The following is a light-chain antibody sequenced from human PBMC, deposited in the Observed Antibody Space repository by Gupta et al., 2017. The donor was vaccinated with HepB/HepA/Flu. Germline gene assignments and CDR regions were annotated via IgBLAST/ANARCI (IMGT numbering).Light chain of an antibody. Sequence: DIVLTQTPLSSPVSLGQPASISCKSSQSLLNSDGNTFLSWLHQRPGQPPRLLIYKISNRLSGVPDRFSGFGTGTDFTLRISRVEPEDVGVYYCSQGSQFPLTFGQGTKLQI. CDR2: KIS. V-gene: IGKV2-24*01. J-gene: IGKJ2*01. CDR1: QSLLNSDGNTF. CDR3: SQGSQFPLT.